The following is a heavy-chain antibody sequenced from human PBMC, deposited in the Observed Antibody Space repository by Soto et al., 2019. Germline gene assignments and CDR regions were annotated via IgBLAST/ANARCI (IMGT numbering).Heavy chain of an antibody. CDR1: GGSVSSDSHY. V-gene: IGHV4-61*01. Sequence: SETLSLTWTVAGGSVSSDSHYWSWSRQPPGKRLKWIGFIYSSGSTNYTPSLKSRVTMSVDTSKNQFSLKLRSVIVADTAVYHCARFVRSCSGTTCYTRADVWGQGTTVTVSS. J-gene: IGHJ6*02. D-gene: IGHD2-2*02. CDR2: IYSSGST. CDR3: ARFVRSCSGTTCYTRADV.